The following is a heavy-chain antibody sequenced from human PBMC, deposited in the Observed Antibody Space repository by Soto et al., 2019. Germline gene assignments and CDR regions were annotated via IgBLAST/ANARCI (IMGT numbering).Heavy chain of an antibody. V-gene: IGHV3-30*09. CDR3: VRGSKDSYPGSRIFDF. D-gene: IGHD3-10*01. Sequence: PGGSLRLSCAASGFTFSSYAMHWVRQAPGKGLEWVAVISYDGSNKYYADSVRGRFAISRDNSKNTLYLQMSALRAEDSAIYFCVRGSKDSYPGSRIFDFWGRGTLVTVSS. CDR2: ISYDGSNK. CDR1: GFTFSSYA. J-gene: IGHJ4*02.